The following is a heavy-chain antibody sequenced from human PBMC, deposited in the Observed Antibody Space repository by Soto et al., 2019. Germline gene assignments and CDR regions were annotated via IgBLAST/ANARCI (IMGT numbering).Heavy chain of an antibody. D-gene: IGHD3-22*01. Sequence: SVKVSCKASGGTFSSYAISWVRQAPGQGLEWMGGIIPIFGTANYAQKFQGRVTITADESTSTAYMELSSLRSEDTAVYYCASAYRASNPVVFEYYYGMDVWGQGTTVTVSS. CDR1: GGTFSSYA. CDR2: IIPIFGTA. J-gene: IGHJ6*02. CDR3: ASAYRASNPVVFEYYYGMDV. V-gene: IGHV1-69*13.